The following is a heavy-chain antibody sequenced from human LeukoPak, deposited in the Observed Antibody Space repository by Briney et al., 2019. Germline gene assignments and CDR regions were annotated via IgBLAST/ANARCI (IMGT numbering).Heavy chain of an antibody. J-gene: IGHJ3*02. V-gene: IGHV4-4*02. CDR1: GGSISSSNW. CDR2: IYHSGST. D-gene: IGHD2-2*01. Sequence: SGTLSLTCAVSGGSISSSNWWSWVRQPPGKGLEWIGEIYHSGSTNYNPSLKSRVTISVDRSKNQFSLKLSSVTAADTAVYYCARGLGYCSSTSCYPGNDAFDIWGQGTMVTVSS. CDR3: ARGLGYCSSTSCYPGNDAFDI.